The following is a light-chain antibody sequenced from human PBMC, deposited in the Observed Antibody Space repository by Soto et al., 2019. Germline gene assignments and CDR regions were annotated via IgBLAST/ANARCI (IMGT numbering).Light chain of an antibody. V-gene: IGKV1-12*01. CDR2: DAS. J-gene: IGKJ4*01. CDR1: QGISSW. CDR3: QQSYSTPLT. Sequence: DIQMTQYPSSVSASVGDRRTITCRASQGISSWLAWYQQKQGKAPKXXSYDASSLESGVPSRVRGSGSGTEFTLTISSLKPEDFATYYCQQSYSTPLTFGGGTKVDIK.